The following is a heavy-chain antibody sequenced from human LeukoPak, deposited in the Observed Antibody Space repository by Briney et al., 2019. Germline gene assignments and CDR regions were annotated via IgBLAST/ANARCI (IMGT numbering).Heavy chain of an antibody. CDR1: GGSFSGYY. J-gene: IGHJ4*02. V-gene: IGHV4-34*01. CDR3: ARAVRGNDRVDFDY. Sequence: SETLPLTCAVYGGSFSGYYWSWIRQPPGKGLEWIGEINHSGSTNYNPSLKSRVTISVDTSKNQFSLKLSSVTAADTAVYYCARAVRGNDRVDFDYWGQGTLVTVSS. CDR2: INHSGST. D-gene: IGHD4-23*01.